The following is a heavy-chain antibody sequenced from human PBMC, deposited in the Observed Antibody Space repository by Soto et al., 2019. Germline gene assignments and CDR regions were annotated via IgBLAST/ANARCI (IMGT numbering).Heavy chain of an antibody. V-gene: IGHV1-8*01. J-gene: IGHJ6*02. CDR3: ARGLSTPYDFWSGYYNWYYYYGMDV. CDR2: MNPNRGNS. Sequence: APVKVSCKASGYTFPRYDINWGRQAPGQGLEGMGWMNPNRGNSGYAQKFQGRVTMTRNTSISTAYMELSSLRSEDTAVYYCARGLSTPYDFWSGYYNWYYYYGMDVWGQGTTVTVSS. D-gene: IGHD3-3*01. CDR1: GYTFPRYD.